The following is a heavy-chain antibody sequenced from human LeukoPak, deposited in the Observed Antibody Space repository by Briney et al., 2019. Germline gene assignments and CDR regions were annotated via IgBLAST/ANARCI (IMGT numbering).Heavy chain of an antibody. D-gene: IGHD1-26*01. CDR2: IYYTGNT. J-gene: IGHJ4*02. V-gene: IGHV4-59*01. CDR3: ASSIVGATVGFDC. CDR1: GGSISSYY. Sequence: PSETLSLTCTVSGGSISSYYWSWIRQPPGKGLEWIGYIYYTGNTVYNPSLKGRVTISVDTSKNQFSLKLSSVTAADTAMYYCASSIVGATVGFDCWSQGTLVTVSS.